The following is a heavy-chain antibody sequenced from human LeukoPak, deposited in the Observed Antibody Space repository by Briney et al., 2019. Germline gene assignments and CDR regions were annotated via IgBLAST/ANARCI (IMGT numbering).Heavy chain of an antibody. CDR2: VYYTGRT. CDR1: GGTFSGYY. D-gene: IGHD3-10*01. J-gene: IGHJ3*01. Sequence: PSETLFLTCAVYGGTFSGYYWSWIRQPPGKGLEWIAYVYYTGRTLYNPSLESRVTISVDTSKTQISLKLTSVTAADTAVYYCARHMSVSYDAFDLWGRGTPVTVSS. CDR3: ARHMSVSYDAFDL. V-gene: IGHV4-59*08.